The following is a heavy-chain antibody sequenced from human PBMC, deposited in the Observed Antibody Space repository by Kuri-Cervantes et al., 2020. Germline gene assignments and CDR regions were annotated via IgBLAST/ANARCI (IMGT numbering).Heavy chain of an antibody. CDR3: ATGLGYYDFWSGSTPLDDY. D-gene: IGHD3-3*01. J-gene: IGHJ4*02. CDR2: FDPEDGET. CDR1: GYTLTELS. V-gene: IGHV1-24*01. Sequence: ASVKVSCKVSGYTLTELSMHWVRQAPGKGLEWMGGFDPEDGETIYAQKFQGRVTMTEDTSTDTAYMELSSLRSEDTAVYYCATGLGYYDFWSGSTPLDDYRGQGTLVTVSS.